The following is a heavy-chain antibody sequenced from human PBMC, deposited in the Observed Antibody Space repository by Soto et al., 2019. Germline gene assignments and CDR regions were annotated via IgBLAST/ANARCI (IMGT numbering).Heavy chain of an antibody. CDR2: IYYSGST. J-gene: IGHJ3*02. Sequence: QVQLQESGPGLVKPSETLSLTCTVSGGSISSYYWSWIRQPPGKGLEWIGYIYYSGSTNYNPSLKSRVTISVDTSKNQFSLKLSSVTAADTAVYYCAGRYCSGGSCYRGRGALDIWGQGTMVTVSS. D-gene: IGHD2-15*01. CDR3: AGRYCSGGSCYRGRGALDI. CDR1: GGSISSYY. V-gene: IGHV4-59*01.